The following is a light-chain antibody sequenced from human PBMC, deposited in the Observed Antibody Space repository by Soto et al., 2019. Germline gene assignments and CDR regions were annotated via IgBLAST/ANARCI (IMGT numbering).Light chain of an antibody. CDR1: SSDIGSYNY. CDR2: GVS. V-gene: IGLV2-14*03. J-gene: IGLJ2*01. CDR3: SSYTFSSTLVV. Sequence: QSALTQPASVSGSHGQSITISCTGTSSDIGSYNYVSWYQQLPGKVPKLMIYGVSNRPSGVSNRFSGSKSGNTASLTISGLQAEDEADYYCSSYTFSSTLVVFGGGTKVTVL.